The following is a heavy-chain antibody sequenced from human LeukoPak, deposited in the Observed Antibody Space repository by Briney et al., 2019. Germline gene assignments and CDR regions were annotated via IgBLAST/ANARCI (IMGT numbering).Heavy chain of an antibody. J-gene: IGHJ4*02. Sequence: GVSLRLSCAASGFTFHDHGTHWVRQAPGKGLEWVSTTTWNGGNIGYADSVKGRFTISRDSAKNSLYLQMNSLRTEDTALYYCARSYYDRYNFDYWGQGTLVSVSS. V-gene: IGHV3-9*01. D-gene: IGHD1-26*01. CDR1: GFTFHDHG. CDR2: TTWNGGNI. CDR3: ARSYYDRYNFDY.